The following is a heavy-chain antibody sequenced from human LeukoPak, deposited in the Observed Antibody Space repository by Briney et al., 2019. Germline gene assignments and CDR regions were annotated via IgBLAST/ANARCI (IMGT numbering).Heavy chain of an antibody. CDR1: GYTFSGHY. CDR2: ININTGNP. D-gene: IGHD1-26*01. Sequence: ASVTVSCKASGYTFSGHYMHWIRQAPGQGLEWMGWININTGNPTYAQGFTGRFVFSLDTSVSTAYLQISSLKAEDTAVYFCARGYGGSYYGFDYWGQGTLVTVSS. V-gene: IGHV7-4-1*02. J-gene: IGHJ4*02. CDR3: ARGYGGSYYGFDY.